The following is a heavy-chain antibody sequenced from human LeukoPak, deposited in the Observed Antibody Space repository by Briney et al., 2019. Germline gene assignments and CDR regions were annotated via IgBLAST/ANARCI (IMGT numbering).Heavy chain of an antibody. CDR2: IKSKTDGGTT. D-gene: IGHD3-22*01. Sequence: GGSLRLSCAASGFTLSNAWMSWVRQAPGKGLEWVGRIKSKTDGGTTDYAAPVKGRFTISRDDSKNTLYLQMNSLKTEDTAVYYCTTSLSSGYYIDYWGQGTLVTVSS. J-gene: IGHJ4*02. V-gene: IGHV3-15*01. CDR3: TTSLSSGYYIDY. CDR1: GFTLSNAW.